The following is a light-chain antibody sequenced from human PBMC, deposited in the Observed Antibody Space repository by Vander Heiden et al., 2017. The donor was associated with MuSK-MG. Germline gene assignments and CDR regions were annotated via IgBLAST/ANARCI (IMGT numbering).Light chain of an antibody. J-gene: IGLJ1*01. Sequence: SALTQPRSVSGSPGQSVTIPCTASSDDVGYYNNVAWYPQPPGNAPKVVIYDVTKRTSGVPDRVSGSKSGNTASLTISGLQADDGADYYGCSYAGRYIFEIFGTGTKVTVL. CDR3: CSYAGRYIFEI. V-gene: IGLV2-11*01. CDR1: SDDVGYYNN. CDR2: DVT.